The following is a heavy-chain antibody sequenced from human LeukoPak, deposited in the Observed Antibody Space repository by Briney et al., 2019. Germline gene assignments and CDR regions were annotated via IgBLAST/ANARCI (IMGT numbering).Heavy chain of an antibody. V-gene: IGHV3-23*01. Sequence: SGDSLKLSCVASGFTFNIYPMTWVRQSPGKGLEWVSTIGTSGDTCYADPVKGRFTISRDDSKNTLYLQMHSLGAEDTAVYYCAKSRIVDRRGYFDYWGQGTLVTVSS. J-gene: IGHJ4*02. D-gene: IGHD2-15*01. CDR2: IGTSGDT. CDR3: AKSRIVDRRGYFDY. CDR1: GFTFNIYP.